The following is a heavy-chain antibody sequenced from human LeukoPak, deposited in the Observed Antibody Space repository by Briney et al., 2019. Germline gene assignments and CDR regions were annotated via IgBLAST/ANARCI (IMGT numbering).Heavy chain of an antibody. CDR1: GFTFSSYS. J-gene: IGHJ6*02. D-gene: IGHD3-10*01. CDR2: ISSSSSHI. Sequence: PGGSRRLSCAASGFTFSSYSMNWVRQAPGKGLEWVSSISSSSSHIYYADSVKGRFTISRDNAKNSLYLQMNSLRAEDTAVYYCARDYYLDVWGQGTTVTVSS. V-gene: IGHV3-21*01. CDR3: ARDYYLDV.